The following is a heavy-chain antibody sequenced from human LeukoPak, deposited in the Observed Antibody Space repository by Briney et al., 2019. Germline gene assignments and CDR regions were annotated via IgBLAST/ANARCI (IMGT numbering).Heavy chain of an antibody. CDR2: ISAYNGNT. CDR1: GYTFTSYG. Sequence: ASVKVSCKASGYTFTSYGISWVRQAPGQGLEWMGWISAYNGNTNYAQKLQGRVTMTTDTSTSTAYMELRSLRSDDTAVYYCARVSGGSGSYYVAYYYYYMDVWGKGTTVAISS. CDR3: ARVSGGSGSYYVAYYYYYMDV. D-gene: IGHD3-10*01. V-gene: IGHV1-18*01. J-gene: IGHJ6*03.